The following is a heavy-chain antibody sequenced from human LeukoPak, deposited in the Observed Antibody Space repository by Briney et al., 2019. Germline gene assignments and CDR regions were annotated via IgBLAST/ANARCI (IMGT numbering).Heavy chain of an antibody. Sequence: SVKVSCKASGGTFSSYAISWVRQAPGQGPEWMGGIIPIFGTANYAQKFQGRVTITTDESTSTAYMELSSLRSEDTAVYYCARAGVGATTFFDYWGQGTLVTVSS. D-gene: IGHD1-26*01. CDR2: IIPIFGTA. CDR1: GGTFSSYA. CDR3: ARAGVGATTFFDY. J-gene: IGHJ4*02. V-gene: IGHV1-69*05.